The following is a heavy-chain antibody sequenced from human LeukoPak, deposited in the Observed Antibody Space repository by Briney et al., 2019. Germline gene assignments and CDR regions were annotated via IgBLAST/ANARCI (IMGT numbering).Heavy chain of an antibody. CDR2: IRSSSSYI. V-gene: IGHV3-21*04. J-gene: IGHJ4*02. CDR1: GFTFSTYG. Sequence: GGSLRLSCAASGFTFSTYGMNWVRQAPGKGLEWVSSIRSSSSYIYYADSVKGRFTISRDNSKNTLYLQMNSLRAEDTAVYYCAKESSGSYHPFFDYWGQGTLVTVSS. CDR3: AKESSGSYHPFFDY. D-gene: IGHD3-10*01.